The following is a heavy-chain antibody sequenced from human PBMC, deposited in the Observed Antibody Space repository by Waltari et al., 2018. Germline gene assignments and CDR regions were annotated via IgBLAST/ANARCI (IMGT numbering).Heavy chain of an antibody. V-gene: IGHV3-48*03. D-gene: IGHD2-2*02. CDR3: ALYGYYYGLEA. CDR1: GFTFSNYE. J-gene: IGHJ6*01. Sequence: VLLVESGGGSVQPGGSLRLSCAASGFTFSNYEMTWVRQAPGKGLEWISYISSSGSTIYYADSVKGRFAVSRDNVKKSLFLQLENVRADDTALHFCALYGYYYGLEAWGQGTSVTVSS. CDR2: ISSSGSTI.